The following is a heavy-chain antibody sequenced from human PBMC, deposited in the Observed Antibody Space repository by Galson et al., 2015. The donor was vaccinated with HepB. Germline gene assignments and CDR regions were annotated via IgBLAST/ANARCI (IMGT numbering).Heavy chain of an antibody. CDR3: ARSRLDFWSGYDYYMDV. Sequence: SLRLSCAASGFTYSTYSMNWVRQAPGKGLEWVSYISRSSSAIYYADSVKGRFTISRDNAKNSLYLQMNSLRVEDTAVYYCARSRLDFWSGYDYYMDVWGKGTTVTVSS. J-gene: IGHJ6*03. D-gene: IGHD3-3*01. V-gene: IGHV3-48*01. CDR2: ISRSSSAI. CDR1: GFTYSTYS.